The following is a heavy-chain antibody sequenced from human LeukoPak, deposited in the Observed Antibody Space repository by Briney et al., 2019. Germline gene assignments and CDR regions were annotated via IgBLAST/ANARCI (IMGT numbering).Heavy chain of an antibody. CDR1: GFTFSSYW. V-gene: IGHV3-74*01. Sequence: GGSLRLSCAASGFTFSSYWMYWVRQAPGKGLVWVSRINPDGRSTTYADSVKGRFTISRDNAKNTLYLQMNSLRVEDTALYYCARGLIYSGYVSSFDSWGQGVLVTVSS. CDR3: ARGLIYSGYVSSFDS. CDR2: INPDGRST. J-gene: IGHJ4*02. D-gene: IGHD5-12*01.